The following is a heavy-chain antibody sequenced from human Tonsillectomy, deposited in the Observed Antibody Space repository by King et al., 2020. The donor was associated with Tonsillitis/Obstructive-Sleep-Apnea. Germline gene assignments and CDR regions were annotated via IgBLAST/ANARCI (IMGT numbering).Heavy chain of an antibody. V-gene: IGHV3-30*04. CDR2: ISYHGSNK. CDR3: VSAPDGYLDL. CDR1: GFTFSSYA. Sequence: QLVESGGGVVQPGRSLRLSCAASGFTFSSYAMHWVRQAPGKGLEWVAVISYHGSNKYYTDSVKGRFTISRDNSRNTLYLQMNSLRAEDTAVYYCVSAPDGYLDLWGRGTLVTVSS. J-gene: IGHJ2*01.